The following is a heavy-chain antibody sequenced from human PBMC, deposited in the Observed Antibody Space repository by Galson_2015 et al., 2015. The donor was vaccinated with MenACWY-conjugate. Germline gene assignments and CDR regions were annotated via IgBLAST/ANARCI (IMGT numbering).Heavy chain of an antibody. D-gene: IGHD6-13*01. J-gene: IGHJ5*02. CDR1: GLTFNIYT. Sequence: SLRLSCAASGLTFNIYTMNWVRQAPGKGLEWVSSISSSSTYIYYADSVKGRFTISRDNAKNSLYLQMNSLRDEDTAVYYCAKDQGSTWYGNWIEPWGQGTLVTVSS. V-gene: IGHV3-21*06. CDR3: AKDQGSTWYGNWIEP. CDR2: ISSSSTYI.